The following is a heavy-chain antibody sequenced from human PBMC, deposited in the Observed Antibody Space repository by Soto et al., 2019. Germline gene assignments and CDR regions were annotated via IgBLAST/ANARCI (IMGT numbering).Heavy chain of an antibody. D-gene: IGHD3-22*01. J-gene: IGHJ4*02. CDR1: GFTFSDYY. Sequence: QVQLVESGGGLVKTSGSLRLACAASGFTFSDYYMSWVRQAPGKGLEWVSYIISSGNTIYYADSVKGRFTISRDNAKNSVYLQMNSLRAEDTALYFCAKMSSENYYDPVFSWGQGTLVTVSS. V-gene: IGHV3-11*01. CDR3: AKMSSENYYDPVFS. CDR2: IISSGNTI.